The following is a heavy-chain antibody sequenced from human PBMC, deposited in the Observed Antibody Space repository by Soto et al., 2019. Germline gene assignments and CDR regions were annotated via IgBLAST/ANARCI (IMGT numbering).Heavy chain of an antibody. Sequence: SQTLSLTCAISGDSVSSNSAAWNWIRQSPSRGLEWLGRTYYRSKWYNDYAVSVKSRMTINPDTSKNQFSLQLNSVTPEDTAVYYCAREGLEMATITYNWFDPWGQGTLVTVSS. V-gene: IGHV6-1*01. J-gene: IGHJ5*02. D-gene: IGHD5-12*01. CDR2: TYYRSKWYN. CDR1: GDSVSSNSAA. CDR3: AREGLEMATITYNWFDP.